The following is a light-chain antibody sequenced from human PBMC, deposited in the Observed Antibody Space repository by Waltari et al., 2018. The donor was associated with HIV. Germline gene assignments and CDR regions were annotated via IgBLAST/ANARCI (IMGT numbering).Light chain of an antibody. CDR3: HQYSIWPLT. J-gene: IGKJ3*01. Sequence: EIVLTQSPATLSFSPGERATLSCRASQSVRSSLAWYQQKPGQAPRLLIYETSNRATGIPGRFKGSGSGTDFTLTISNLEPEDFALYYSHQYSIWPLTFGPGTTLDFK. CDR1: QSVRSS. V-gene: IGKV3-11*01. CDR2: ETS.